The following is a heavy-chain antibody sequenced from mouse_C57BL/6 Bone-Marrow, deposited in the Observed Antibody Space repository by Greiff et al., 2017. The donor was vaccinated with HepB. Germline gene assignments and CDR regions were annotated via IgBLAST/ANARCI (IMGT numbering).Heavy chain of an antibody. CDR2: IYPENSDT. Sequence: VQLQQSGTVLVRPGASVKLSCKTSGYTFTSYWMHWVKQRPGQGLEWIGGIYPENSDTNYNQKFKGKAKLTAVTSASTAYMELSSLTNEDSAVYYCTRKGNYYAMDYWGQGTSVTVSS. D-gene: IGHD2-1*01. J-gene: IGHJ4*01. V-gene: IGHV1-5*01. CDR1: GYTFTSYW. CDR3: TRKGNYYAMDY.